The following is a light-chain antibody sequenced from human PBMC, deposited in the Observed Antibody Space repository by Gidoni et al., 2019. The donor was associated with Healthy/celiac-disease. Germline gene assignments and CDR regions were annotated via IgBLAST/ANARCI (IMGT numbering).Light chain of an antibody. CDR2: GAS. Sequence: EIVLTPSPGTLPLSPGERATLSYRASQSVSSSYLAWYQQKPGQAPRLLIYGASSRATGIPDRFSGSGSGTDFTLTISRLEPEDFAVYYCQQHGSSPITFGQGTRLEIK. J-gene: IGKJ5*01. V-gene: IGKV3-20*01. CDR3: QQHGSSPIT. CDR1: QSVSSSY.